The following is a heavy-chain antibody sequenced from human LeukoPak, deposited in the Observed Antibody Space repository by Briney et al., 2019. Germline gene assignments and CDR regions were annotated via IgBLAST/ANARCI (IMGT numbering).Heavy chain of an antibody. V-gene: IGHV4-59*01. CDR1: GGSISSYH. CDR3: ARVKRTGVLPATKDKSDYSDYYMDV. D-gene: IGHD2-15*01. CDR2: IYYSVST. J-gene: IGHJ6*03. Sequence: PSETLSLTCAVPGGSISSYHRSWIRQPPGKGLEWIAYIYYSVSTKYNPSLKSRVTTAADTSKNQCSLKLSSVTAADTAVYYCARVKRTGVLPATKDKSDYSDYYMDVWGEGATVTVSS.